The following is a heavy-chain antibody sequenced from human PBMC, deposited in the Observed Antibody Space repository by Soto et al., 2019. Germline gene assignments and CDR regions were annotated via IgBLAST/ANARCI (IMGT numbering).Heavy chain of an antibody. CDR1: GFTFSSYA. CDR3: ANLNLVTAANVRDDAFDI. V-gene: IGHV3-23*01. D-gene: IGHD2-2*01. CDR2: ISGSGGST. Sequence: GGSLRLSCAASGFTFSSYAMSWVRQAPGKGQEWVSAISGSGGSTYYADSVKGRFTISRDNSKNTLYLQMNSLRAEDTAVYYFANLNLVTAANVRDDAFDIWGQGTMVTVSS. J-gene: IGHJ3*02.